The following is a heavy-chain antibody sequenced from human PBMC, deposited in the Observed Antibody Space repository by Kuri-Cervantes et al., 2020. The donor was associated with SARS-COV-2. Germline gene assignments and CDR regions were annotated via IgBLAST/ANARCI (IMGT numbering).Heavy chain of an antibody. V-gene: IGHV3-73*01. CDR3: TTLIDY. CDR2: VRGKANNYAT. J-gene: IGHJ4*02. CDR1: GFLFSASA. Sequence: GGSLRLSCQVYGFLFSASAIHWVRQVSGKGLEWVGRVRGKANNYATAYAASVKGRFTISRDDSKNMAYLQMNSLKAEDTTVYYCTTLIDYWGQGALVTVSS.